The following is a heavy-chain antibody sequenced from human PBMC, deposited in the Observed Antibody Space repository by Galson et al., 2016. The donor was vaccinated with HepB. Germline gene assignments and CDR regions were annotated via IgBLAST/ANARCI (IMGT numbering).Heavy chain of an antibody. CDR1: GFIVSSNY. V-gene: IGHV3-53*01. CDR3: ARDRTSGYETTLDY. Sequence: SLRLSCAASGFIVSSNYMHWVRQAPGKGLEWVSIIYSSGFTDYADSVKGRFTISRDKSKNTLYPQMNSLRAEDTAVYYCARDRTSGYETTLDYWGQGTLVTVSS. CDR2: IYSSGFT. D-gene: IGHD5-12*01. J-gene: IGHJ4*02.